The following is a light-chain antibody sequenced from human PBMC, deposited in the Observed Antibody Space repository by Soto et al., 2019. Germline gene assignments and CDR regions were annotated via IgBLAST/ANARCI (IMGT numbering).Light chain of an antibody. Sequence: EIVMTQYTATLSVSPGERSTLSCMSSQNIKNNLAWYQQKPGQGPRLLIFGTSSRATGIPARFSGSGSGTLFTLTITSLQSEDFAVYFCQQYNNWPLITFGQGTLLEI. CDR1: QNIKNN. J-gene: IGKJ5*01. V-gene: IGKV3-15*01. CDR2: GTS. CDR3: QQYNNWPLIT.